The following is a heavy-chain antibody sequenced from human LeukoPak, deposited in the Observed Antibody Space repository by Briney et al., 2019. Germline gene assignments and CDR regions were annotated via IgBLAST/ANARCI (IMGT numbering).Heavy chain of an antibody. D-gene: IGHD6-19*01. V-gene: IGHV1-2*02. CDR1: GYTFTGYY. Sequence: ASVKVSCMASGYTFTGYYMHWVRQAPGQGLEWMGWMNPNSGGTNYAQKFQGRVTMTRDTSISTAYMELSRLRSDETAVYYCARDPLACRIGECSGWYVFNYFDYWGQGTLVTVSS. CDR3: ARDPLACRIGECSGWYVFNYFDY. CDR2: MNPNSGGT. J-gene: IGHJ4*02.